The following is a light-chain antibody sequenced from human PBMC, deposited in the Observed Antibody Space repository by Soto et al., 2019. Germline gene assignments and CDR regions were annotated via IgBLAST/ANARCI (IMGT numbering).Light chain of an antibody. CDR3: QQYGSSGT. J-gene: IGKJ1*01. CDR2: GAS. Sequence: EIVMTQSPAILSVSPWDRATLSSSAGQSVSNNLAWYQQKPGQAPRLLIYGASNRATGIPDRFSGSGSGTDFTLTISRLEPEDFAVYYCQQYGSSGTFGQGTKVDIK. CDR1: QSVSNN. V-gene: IGKV3-20*01.